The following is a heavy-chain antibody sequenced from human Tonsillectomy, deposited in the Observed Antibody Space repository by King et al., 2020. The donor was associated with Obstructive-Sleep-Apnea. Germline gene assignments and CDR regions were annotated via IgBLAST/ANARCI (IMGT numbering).Heavy chain of an antibody. CDR3: ARRYCRGGSCDNYYYYYGMDV. CDR2: INHSGST. Sequence: VQLQQWGAGLLKPSETLSLTCAVYGGSFSGYYWSWIRQPPGKGLEWIGEINHSGSTNYNPSLKSRVTISVDTSKNQFSLRLSSVTAADTAVYYCARRYCRGGSCDNYYYYYGMDVWGQGTTVTVSS. V-gene: IGHV4-34*01. CDR1: GGSFSGYY. D-gene: IGHD2-15*01. J-gene: IGHJ6*02.